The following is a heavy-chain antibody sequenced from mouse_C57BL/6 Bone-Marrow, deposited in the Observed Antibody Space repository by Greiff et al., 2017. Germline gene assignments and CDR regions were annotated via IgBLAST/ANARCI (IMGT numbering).Heavy chain of an antibody. V-gene: IGHV1-81*01. Sequence: QVQLQQSGAELARPGASVKLSCKASGYTFTSYGISWVTQRTGQGLEWIGEIYPRSGNTYYNEKFKGKATLTADKSSSTAYMELRSLTSEDSAVYFCAGLLRFYWYFDVWGTGTTVTVSS. D-gene: IGHD2-3*01. CDR3: AGLLRFYWYFDV. CDR1: GYTFTSYG. J-gene: IGHJ1*03. CDR2: IYPRSGNT.